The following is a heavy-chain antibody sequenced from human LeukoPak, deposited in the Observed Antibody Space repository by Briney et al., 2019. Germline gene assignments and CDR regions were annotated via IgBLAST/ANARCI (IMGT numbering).Heavy chain of an antibody. CDR3: ARGGYYDSSGYYAY. CDR2: INHSGST. Sequence: PETLSLTCAVYGGSFSGYYWSWIRQPPGKGLEWIGEINHSGSTNYNPSLKSRVTISVDTSKNQFSLKLSSVTAADTAVYYCARGGYYDSSGYYAYWGQGTLVTVSS. D-gene: IGHD3-22*01. J-gene: IGHJ4*02. V-gene: IGHV4-34*01. CDR1: GGSFSGYY.